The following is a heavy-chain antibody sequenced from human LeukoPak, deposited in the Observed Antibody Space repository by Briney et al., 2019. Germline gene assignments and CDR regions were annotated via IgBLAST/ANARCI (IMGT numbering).Heavy chain of an antibody. V-gene: IGHV4-59*01. Sequence: SETLSLTCTVSGGSISSYYWSWIRQPPGKGLEWIGYIYYSGSTNYNPSLKSRVTISVDTSKNQFSLKLSSVTAADTAVYYCARDRPYDSSGFDYWGQGTLVTVSS. CDR1: GGSISSYY. D-gene: IGHD3-22*01. J-gene: IGHJ4*02. CDR3: ARDRPYDSSGFDY. CDR2: IYYSGST.